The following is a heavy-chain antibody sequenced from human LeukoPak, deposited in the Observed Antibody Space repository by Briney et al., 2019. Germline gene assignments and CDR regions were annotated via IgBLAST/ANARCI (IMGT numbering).Heavy chain of an antibody. CDR1: GFTISSYS. J-gene: IGHJ4*02. D-gene: IGHD6-6*01. CDR2: IRGSSSTI. CDR3: ARSIADYFDH. Sequence: GGSLRLSCAASGFTISSYSMNWVRQAPGKGLAWVSYIRGSSSTIYYADSVKGRFTISRDNAKNSLYLQMNSLRGEDTAVYYCARSIADYFDHWGQGTLVTVSS. V-gene: IGHV3-48*04.